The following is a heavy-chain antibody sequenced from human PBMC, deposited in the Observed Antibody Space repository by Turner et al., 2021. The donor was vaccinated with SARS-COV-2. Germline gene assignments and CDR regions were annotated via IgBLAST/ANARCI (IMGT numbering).Heavy chain of an antibody. Sequence: QLQLQESGPGLVKPSETLSLTCTVSGASISSIIYYWGWIRQPPGKGLEWIGTIYSSGSTYYNPSLKSRVTRSVDASKNQFSLKLSSVTAADTAVYYCARRGDGGKSFDYWGQGTLVTVSS. CDR2: IYSSGST. CDR3: ARRGDGGKSFDY. D-gene: IGHD2-15*01. J-gene: IGHJ4*02. V-gene: IGHV4-39*01. CDR1: GASISSIIYY.